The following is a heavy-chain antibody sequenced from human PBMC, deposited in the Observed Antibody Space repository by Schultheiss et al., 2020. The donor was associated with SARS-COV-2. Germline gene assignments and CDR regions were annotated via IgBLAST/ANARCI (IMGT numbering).Heavy chain of an antibody. CDR1: GFTFRSYA. CDR3: ARSYSNYPEREVYGMDV. J-gene: IGHJ6*02. Sequence: GGSLRLSCAASGFTFRSYAMHWVRQAPGKGLEWVSGISWNSGSIGYADSVKGRFTISRDNSKNTLYLQMNSLRAEDTAVYYCARSYSNYPEREVYGMDVWGQGTTVTVSS. D-gene: IGHD4-11*01. V-gene: IGHV3-9*01. CDR2: ISWNSGSI.